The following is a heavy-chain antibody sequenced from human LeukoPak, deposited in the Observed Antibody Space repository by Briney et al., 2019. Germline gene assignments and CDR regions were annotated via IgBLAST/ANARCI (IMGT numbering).Heavy chain of an antibody. V-gene: IGHV4-4*02. J-gene: IGHJ4*02. CDR3: ARDMVGETTFDY. D-gene: IGHD1-14*01. CDR2: ISHSGST. Sequence: SETLSLTCAVSGGSISSNNWWSWVRQPPGKGLEWIGEISHSGSTGYTPSLKSRVTISVDKSKNHFSLKLSSVTAADTAVYYCARDMVGETTFDYWGQGTLVTVSS. CDR1: GGSISSNNW.